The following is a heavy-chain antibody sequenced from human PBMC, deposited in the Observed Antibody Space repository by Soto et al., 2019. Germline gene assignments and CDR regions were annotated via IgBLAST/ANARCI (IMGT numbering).Heavy chain of an antibody. V-gene: IGHV3-23*01. Sequence: PGGSLRLSCAASGFTFSSYAMSWVRQAPGKGLEWVSAINSRGGSTYYADSVKGRFTISRDSSKNTVTPQMNSLGVDDTAVYYCARKILGSTTRPNYWYFDLWGRGTLVTVSS. CDR1: GFTFSSYA. CDR2: INSRGGST. J-gene: IGHJ2*01. D-gene: IGHD7-27*01. CDR3: ARKILGSTTRPNYWYFDL.